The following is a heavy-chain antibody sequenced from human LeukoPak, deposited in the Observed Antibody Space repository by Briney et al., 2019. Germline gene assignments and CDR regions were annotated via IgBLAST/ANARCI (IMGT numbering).Heavy chain of an antibody. CDR1: GFTFSSYG. J-gene: IGHJ4*02. Sequence: GGSLRLSCAASGFTFSSYGMHWVRQAPGKGLEWVAVIWYDGSNKYYADSVKGRFTISRDNSKNTLYLQMNSLRAEDTAVYYCARAPFYGSGSSDHYFDYWGQGTLVTVSS. CDR3: ARAPFYGSGSSDHYFDY. CDR2: IWYDGSNK. D-gene: IGHD3-10*01. V-gene: IGHV3-33*01.